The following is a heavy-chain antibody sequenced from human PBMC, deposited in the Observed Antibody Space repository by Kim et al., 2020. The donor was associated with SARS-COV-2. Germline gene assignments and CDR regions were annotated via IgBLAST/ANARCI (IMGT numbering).Heavy chain of an antibody. J-gene: IGHJ4*02. D-gene: IGHD3-22*01. CDR2: IDHSGDT. CDR1: GGSFSGYY. CDR3: ARGASERDDFLGYYLLFDS. Sequence: SETLSLTCAVSGGSFSGYYWNWIRQPPGKGLEWIGEIDHSGDTKYNPSLKSRVTISVDTSKSQFSLRLSSVTAAETAVYFCARGASERDDFLGYYLLFDSWGQGTRVTVSS. V-gene: IGHV4-34*01.